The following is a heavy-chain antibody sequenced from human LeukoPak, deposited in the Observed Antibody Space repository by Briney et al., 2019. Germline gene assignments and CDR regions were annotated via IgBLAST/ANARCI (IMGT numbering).Heavy chain of an antibody. J-gene: IGHJ6*02. D-gene: IGHD2-2*03. CDR2: ISGSGGST. CDR3: AKDPGYCSSTSCYFGYYYYGMDV. V-gene: IGHV3-23*01. Sequence: GGSLRLSCAASGFTFSSYAMSWVRQAPGKGLEWVSAISGSGGSTYYADSVKGRFTISRDNSKNTLYLQMNSLRAEDQAVYYCAKDPGYCSSTSCYFGYYYYGMDVWGQGTTVTVSS. CDR1: GFTFSSYA.